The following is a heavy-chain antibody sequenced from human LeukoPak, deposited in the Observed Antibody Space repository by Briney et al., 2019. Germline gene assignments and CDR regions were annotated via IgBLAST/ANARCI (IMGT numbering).Heavy chain of an antibody. V-gene: IGHV3-74*01. CDR2: INTDGSST. Sequence: GGSLRLSCAASGFTFSSYWMHWVRQAPGKGLVWVSRINTDGSSTSYADSVKGRFTISRDNAKNTLYLQMNSLRAEDTAVYYCARDGAYCGGDCYTNWGQGTLVTVSS. CDR3: ARDGAYCGGDCYTN. CDR1: GFTFSSYW. D-gene: IGHD2-21*01. J-gene: IGHJ4*02.